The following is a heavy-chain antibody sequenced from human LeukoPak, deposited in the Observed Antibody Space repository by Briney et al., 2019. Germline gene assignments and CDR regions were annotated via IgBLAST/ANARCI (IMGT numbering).Heavy chain of an antibody. CDR3: ARGPTCNGGTCAFDY. D-gene: IGHD2-15*01. J-gene: IGHJ4*02. CDR1: GSHY. V-gene: IGHV4-4*07. Sequence: SETLSLTCSVSGSHYWSWIRQPAGKGLEWIGRIYNSGSANYNPSLKSRVTMSVDSSKNQFSLKLTSVTAADTAVYYCARGPTCNGGTCAFDYWGQGTLVTVSS. CDR2: IYNSGSA.